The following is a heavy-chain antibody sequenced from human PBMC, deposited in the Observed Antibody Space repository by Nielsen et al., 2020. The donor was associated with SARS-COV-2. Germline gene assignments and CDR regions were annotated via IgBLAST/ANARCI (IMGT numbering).Heavy chain of an antibody. CDR1: GYTFANHD. Sequence: ASVKVSCKTSGYTFANHDIHWVRQASGQGLEWMGWMNPNIGKAGYAQKFQGRVTMTRNTSISTAYMELSSLRSEDTAVYYCARAPSITIFGVVIIPWYFDYWGQGTLVTVSS. CDR2: MNPNIGKA. CDR3: ARAPSITIFGVVIIPWYFDY. J-gene: IGHJ4*02. V-gene: IGHV1-8*01. D-gene: IGHD3-3*01.